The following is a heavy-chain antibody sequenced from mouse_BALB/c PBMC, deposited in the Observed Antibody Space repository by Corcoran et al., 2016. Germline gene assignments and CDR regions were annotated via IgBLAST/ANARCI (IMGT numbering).Heavy chain of an antibody. CDR1: GFNINDTY. J-gene: IGHJ4*01. V-gene: IGHV14-3*02. CDR2: IDPANGNT. CDR3: ARYGNFKDY. D-gene: IGHD2-10*02. Sequence: EVQLQQSGAELVKPGASVKLSCTASGFNINDTYMHWVKQRPEQGLEWIGRIDPANGNTKYDPKFQGKATITADTSSNTAYLQLSSLTSEDTAVYYCARYGNFKDYWGQGTSVTVSS.